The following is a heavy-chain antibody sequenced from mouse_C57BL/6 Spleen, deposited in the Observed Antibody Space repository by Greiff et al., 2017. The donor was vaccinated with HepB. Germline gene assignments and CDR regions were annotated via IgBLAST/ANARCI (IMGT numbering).Heavy chain of an antibody. V-gene: IGHV6-3*01. CDR3: HTTCDYDRDGYYYAMDY. Sequence: EVKVEESGGGLVQPGGSMKLSCVASGFTFSNYWMNWVRQSPEKGLEWVAQIRLKSDNYATHYAESVKGRFTFSRDDSKSSVYLQMNNLRAEDTGIYYCHTTCDYDRDGYYYAMDYWGQGTSVTVSS. CDR2: IRLKSDNYAT. CDR1: GFTFSNYW. D-gene: IGHD2-4*01. J-gene: IGHJ4*01.